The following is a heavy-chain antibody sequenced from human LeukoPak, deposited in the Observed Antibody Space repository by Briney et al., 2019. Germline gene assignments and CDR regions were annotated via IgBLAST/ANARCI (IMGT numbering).Heavy chain of an antibody. J-gene: IGHJ4*02. Sequence: ASVKVSCKASGYTFTSYDINWVRQATGQGLEWMGWMNPNSGNTGYAQKFQGRVTMTRNTFISTAYMELSSLRSEDTAVYYCARGSRLVRGVTSRRNYYFDYWGQGTLVTVSS. CDR3: ARGSRLVRGVTSRRNYYFDY. V-gene: IGHV1-8*01. CDR2: MNPNSGNT. D-gene: IGHD3-10*01. CDR1: GYTFTSYD.